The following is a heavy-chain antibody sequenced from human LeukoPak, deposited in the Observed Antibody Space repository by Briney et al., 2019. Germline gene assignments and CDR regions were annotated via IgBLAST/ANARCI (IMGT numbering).Heavy chain of an antibody. V-gene: IGHV3-53*01. D-gene: IGHD4-17*01. Sequence: GGSLRLSCVASGFIVSSNYMSWVRQAPGKGLEWVSVIYSGGGTNYADSVKGRFTISRDRSKNTLYLQMNSLRVEDTTVYYCARAPMTTEDYWGQGTLVTVSS. CDR3: ARAPMTTEDY. CDR1: GFIVSSNY. J-gene: IGHJ4*02. CDR2: IYSGGGT.